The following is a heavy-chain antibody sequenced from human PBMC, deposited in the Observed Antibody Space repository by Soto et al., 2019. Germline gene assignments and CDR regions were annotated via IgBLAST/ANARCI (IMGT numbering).Heavy chain of an antibody. Sequence: QVQLVQSGVEVKNPGASVKVSCKASGYTFSAYYMHWVRQAPGQGLEWMGYIHPGSGGANYAQKFQGWVTMTSDTSISTVYMEVTRLKSDDTAVYYCTRRDSSWAFDIWDQGTSLTVSS. D-gene: IGHD2-21*02. CDR2: IHPGSGGA. CDR3: TRRDSSWAFDI. CDR1: GYTFSAYY. J-gene: IGHJ3*02. V-gene: IGHV1-2*04.